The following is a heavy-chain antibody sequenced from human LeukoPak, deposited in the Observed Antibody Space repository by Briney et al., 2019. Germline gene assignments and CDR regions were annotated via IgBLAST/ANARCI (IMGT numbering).Heavy chain of an antibody. J-gene: IGHJ4*02. V-gene: IGHV4-34*01. CDR3: ARELYYGGYFDY. Sequence: PSETLSLTCAVYGGSFSGYYWSWIRQPPGKGLEWIGEINHSGSTNYNPSLKSRVTISVDTSKNQFSLKLSSVTAADTAVYYCARELYYGGYFDYWGQGTLVTVSS. D-gene: IGHD3-3*01. CDR2: INHSGST. CDR1: GGSFSGYY.